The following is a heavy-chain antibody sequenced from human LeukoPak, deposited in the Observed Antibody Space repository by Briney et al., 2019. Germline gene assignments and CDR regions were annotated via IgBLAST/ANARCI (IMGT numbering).Heavy chain of an antibody. CDR3: ARDYYGDYLFDH. CDR2: INSDGSST. CDR1: GFTFSSYW. Sequence: GGSLRLSCAASGFTFSSYWMHWVRQAPGKGLVWVSRINSDGSSTSYADSVKGRFTISRDNAKNTLYLQMNSLRDEDTAVYFCARDYYGDYLFDHWGQGTLVTVSS. D-gene: IGHD4-17*01. J-gene: IGHJ4*02. V-gene: IGHV3-74*01.